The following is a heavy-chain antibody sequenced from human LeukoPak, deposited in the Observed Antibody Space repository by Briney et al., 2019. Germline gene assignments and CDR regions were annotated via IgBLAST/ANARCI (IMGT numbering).Heavy chain of an antibody. V-gene: IGHV1-46*01. CDR2: INPSGGST. CDR3: ARAFALGGAMVTSYWFDP. Sequence: ASVKVSCKASGYTFTSYYMHWVRQAPGQGLEWMGIINPSGGSTGYAQKFQGRVTMTRDMSTSTVYMELSSLRSEDTAVYYCARAFALGGAMVTSYWFDPWGQGTLVTVSS. J-gene: IGHJ5*02. D-gene: IGHD5-18*01. CDR1: GYTFTSYY.